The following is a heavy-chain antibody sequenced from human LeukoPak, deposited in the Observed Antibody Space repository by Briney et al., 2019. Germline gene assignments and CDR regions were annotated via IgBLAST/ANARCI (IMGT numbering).Heavy chain of an antibody. Sequence: GGSLRLSCAASGFTFSSYAMSCVRQAPGKGLEWISAISGSGDSTYYADSVKGRFTISRDNSKNTLYLQMNSLRAEDTAVYYCAKAGTANCGGDCYSNYWGQGTLVTVPS. V-gene: IGHV3-23*01. J-gene: IGHJ4*02. CDR3: AKAGTANCGGDCYSNY. CDR2: ISGSGDST. CDR1: GFTFSSYA. D-gene: IGHD2-21*01.